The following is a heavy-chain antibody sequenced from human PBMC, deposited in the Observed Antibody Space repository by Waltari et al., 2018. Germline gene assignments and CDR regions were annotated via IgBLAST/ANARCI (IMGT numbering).Heavy chain of an antibody. CDR2: IHASGNT. J-gene: IGHJ2*01. D-gene: IGHD1-1*01. CDR1: GGSISSRTW. V-gene: IGHV4-4*07. Sequence: QVQLQESGPGLVKPSETLSLTCTVSGGSISSRTWWGWIRQPAGKGLEWIGRIHASGNTKYNPSLKSRVTMSVDTSKNQFFLKLSSVTAADTALYYCAREGIPNSVWYFDFWGRGSLLTVSS. CDR3: AREGIPNSVWYFDF.